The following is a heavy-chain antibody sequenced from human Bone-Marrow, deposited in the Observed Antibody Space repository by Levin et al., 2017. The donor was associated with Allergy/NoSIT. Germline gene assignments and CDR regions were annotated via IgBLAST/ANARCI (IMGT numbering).Heavy chain of an antibody. D-gene: IGHD5-12*01. CDR3: ASGGGGYSGYEPTLLENYYDGMDV. V-gene: IGHV1-8*01. CDR2: MNPNSGNT. J-gene: IGHJ6*02. CDR1: GYTFTSYD. Sequence: AASVKVSCKASGYTFTSYDINWVRQATGQGLEWMGWMNPNSGNTGYAQKFQGRVTMTRNTSISTAYMELSSLRSEDTAVYYCASGGGGYSGYEPTLLENYYDGMDVWGQGTTVTVSS.